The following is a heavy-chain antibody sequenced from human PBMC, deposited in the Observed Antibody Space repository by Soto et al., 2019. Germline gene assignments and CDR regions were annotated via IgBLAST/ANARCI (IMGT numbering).Heavy chain of an antibody. Sequence: QVQLQESGPGLVKPSETLSLTCTVSGGSVSSGSYYWSWIRQPPGKGLEWIGYIYYSGSTNYNPSLKSRVTISVDTSKNPFSLKLSSVTAADTAVYYCARGIAATMVRGIRYYYGMDVWGQGTTVTVSS. J-gene: IGHJ6*02. CDR3: ARGIAATMVRGIRYYYGMDV. D-gene: IGHD3-10*01. V-gene: IGHV4-61*01. CDR1: GGSVSSGSYY. CDR2: IYYSGST.